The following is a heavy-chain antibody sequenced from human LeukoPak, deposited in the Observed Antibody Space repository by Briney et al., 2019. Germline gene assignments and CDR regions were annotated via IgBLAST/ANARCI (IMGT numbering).Heavy chain of an antibody. J-gene: IGHJ4*02. Sequence: SETLSLTCTVSGYSISSGYYWGWIRQPPGKGLEWIGSIYHSGSTYYNPSLKSRVTISVDTSKNQFSLKLSSVTAADTAVYYCANALAGEGFDYWGQGTLVTVSS. CDR1: GYSISSGYY. V-gene: IGHV4-38-2*02. CDR2: IYHSGST. D-gene: IGHD3-10*01. CDR3: ANALAGEGFDY.